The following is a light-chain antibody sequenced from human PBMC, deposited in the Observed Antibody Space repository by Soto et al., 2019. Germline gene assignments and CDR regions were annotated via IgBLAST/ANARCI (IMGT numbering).Light chain of an antibody. Sequence: QSVLTQPPSVSGAPGQRVTISCTGSSSNIGAGYDVHWYQHLPGTAPKLLIYGNSNRPSGVPDRFSGSKSGTSASLAITGLQAEDEADYYCQSYDSSLSGSVFGGGTKLPS. CDR1: SSNIGAGYD. CDR3: QSYDSSLSGSV. J-gene: IGLJ2*01. V-gene: IGLV1-40*01. CDR2: GNS.